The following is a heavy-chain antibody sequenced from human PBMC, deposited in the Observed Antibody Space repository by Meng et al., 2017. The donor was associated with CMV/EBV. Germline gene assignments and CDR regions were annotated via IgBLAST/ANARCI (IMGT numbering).Heavy chain of an antibody. D-gene: IGHD1-26*01. J-gene: IGHJ6*02. CDR2: ISSNGGST. V-gene: IGHV3-64*02. Sequence: GESLKISCAASGFTFSSYAMHWVRQAPGKGLEYVSAISSNGGSTYYADSVKDRFTISRDNSKNTLYLQMGSLRAEDMAVYYCARSVGELPVYYYGMDVWGQGTTVTVSS. CDR1: GFTFSSYA. CDR3: ARSVGELPVYYYGMDV.